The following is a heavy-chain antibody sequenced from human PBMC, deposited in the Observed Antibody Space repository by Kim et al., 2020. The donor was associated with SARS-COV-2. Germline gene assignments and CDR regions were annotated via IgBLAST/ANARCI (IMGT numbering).Heavy chain of an antibody. V-gene: IGHV3-30-3*01. CDR3: ARELYSVPFDF. D-gene: IGHD2-15*01. Sequence: GGSLRLSCAASGFNFNTYAMHWLRQVPGKGLELVAVISYDGTTKYYADSAKGRFTISRDNSKNTFYLQMNSLRAEDTGLYYCARELYSVPFDFWGQGTLVTVSP. J-gene: IGHJ4*02. CDR1: GFNFNTYA. CDR2: ISYDGTTK.